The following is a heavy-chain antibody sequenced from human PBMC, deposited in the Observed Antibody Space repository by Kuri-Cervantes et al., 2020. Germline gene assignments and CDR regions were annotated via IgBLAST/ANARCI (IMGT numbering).Heavy chain of an antibody. Sequence: SETLSLTCTVFGGSLSSSSYYWGWIRQPPGKGLEWIGSIYYSVTTYYNPSLKSRVTISVDTSKNQFSLKLSSVTAADTAVFYCARHGGNDYDFDYWGQGTLVTVSS. J-gene: IGHJ4*02. V-gene: IGHV4-39*01. CDR1: GGSLSSSSYY. CDR3: ARHGGNDYDFDY. CDR2: IYYSVTT. D-gene: IGHD4-17*01.